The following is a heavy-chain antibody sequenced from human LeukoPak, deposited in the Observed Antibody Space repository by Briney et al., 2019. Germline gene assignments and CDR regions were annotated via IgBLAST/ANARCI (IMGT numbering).Heavy chain of an antibody. J-gene: IGHJ4*02. Sequence: GGSLRLSCAASGFTFSSYAMSWVRQAPGKGLEWVSAISGSGGSTYYADSVKGRFTISRENSKNTLYLQMNSLRAEDTAVYYCARAKVDIAAAGLYYFDYWGQGTLVTVSS. CDR3: ARAKVDIAAAGLYYFDY. CDR2: ISGSGGST. D-gene: IGHD6-13*01. V-gene: IGHV3-23*01. CDR1: GFTFSSYA.